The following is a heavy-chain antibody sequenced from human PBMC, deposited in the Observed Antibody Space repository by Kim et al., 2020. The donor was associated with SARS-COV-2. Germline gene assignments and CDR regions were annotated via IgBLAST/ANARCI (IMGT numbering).Heavy chain of an antibody. Sequence: ASVKVSSKASGYTFTSYAMNWVRQAPGQGLEWMGWINTNTGNPTYAQGFTGRFVFSLDTSVSTAYLQISSLKAEDTAVYYCARGGGAVADGYYYYYYGMDVWGQGTTVTVSS. CDR3: ARGGGAVADGYYYYYYGMDV. V-gene: IGHV7-4-1*02. D-gene: IGHD6-19*01. CDR1: GYTFTSYA. CDR2: INTNTGNP. J-gene: IGHJ6*02.